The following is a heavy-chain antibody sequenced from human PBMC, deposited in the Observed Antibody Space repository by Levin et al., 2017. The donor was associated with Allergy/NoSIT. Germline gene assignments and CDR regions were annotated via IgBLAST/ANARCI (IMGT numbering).Heavy chain of an antibody. Sequence: ASVKVSCKASGYTFTGYYVHWVRQAPGQGLEWMGWIDPFSGDTNYAQKVQGKVTMTRDTMNTAYLELSRLRSDDTAVYYCARLPTTYQLPENSPKDFYYGMDVWGQGATVIVSS. CDR2: IDPFSGDT. D-gene: IGHD2-2*01. CDR1: GYTFTGYY. J-gene: IGHJ6*02. CDR3: ARLPTTYQLPENSPKDFYYGMDV. V-gene: IGHV1-2*02.